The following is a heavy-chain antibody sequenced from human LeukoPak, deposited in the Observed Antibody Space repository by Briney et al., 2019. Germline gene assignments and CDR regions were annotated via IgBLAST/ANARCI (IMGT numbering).Heavy chain of an antibody. V-gene: IGHV4-34*01. D-gene: IGHD1-14*01. CDR1: GVSFFGYH. Sequence: SETLSLTCAVYGVSFFGYHWNWIRQSPAKGLEWVGEINDRRHTNYNPSLKSRVTISADTSRKQFSLKLTSVTAADTAVYYCARDPTTEVDVPYYFDFWGQGTLVAVSS. J-gene: IGHJ4*02. CDR2: INDRRHT. CDR3: ARDPTTEVDVPYYFDF.